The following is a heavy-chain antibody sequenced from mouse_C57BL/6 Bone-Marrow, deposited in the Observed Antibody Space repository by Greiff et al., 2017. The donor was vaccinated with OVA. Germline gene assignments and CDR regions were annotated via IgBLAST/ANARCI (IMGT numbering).Heavy chain of an antibody. J-gene: IGHJ2*01. CDR2: ISYDGSN. Sequence: EVKLMESGPGLVKPSQSLSLTCSVTGYSITSGYYWNWIRQFPGNKLELMGYISYDGSNNYNPSLKNRISITRDTSKNQFFLKLNSVTTEDTATYYCARDDYGSVDYWGQGTTLTVSS. D-gene: IGHD1-1*01. CDR1: GYSITSGYY. CDR3: ARDDYGSVDY. V-gene: IGHV3-6*01.